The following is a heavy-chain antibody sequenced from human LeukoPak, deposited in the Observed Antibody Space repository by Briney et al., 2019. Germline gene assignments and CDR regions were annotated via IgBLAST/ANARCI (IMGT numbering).Heavy chain of an antibody. Sequence: ASVKVSCKASGYTFTGYYLHWVRQAPGQGLEYMGWFNPNSGDTNLEQKFQGRVTMTTDTSTSTAYMELRSLRSDDTAVYYCARDFSNTSGFKVVVDFWGQGTLVTVSS. CDR2: FNPNSGDT. CDR1: GYTFTGYY. CDR3: ARDFSNTSGFKVVVDF. J-gene: IGHJ4*02. D-gene: IGHD3-22*01. V-gene: IGHV1-2*02.